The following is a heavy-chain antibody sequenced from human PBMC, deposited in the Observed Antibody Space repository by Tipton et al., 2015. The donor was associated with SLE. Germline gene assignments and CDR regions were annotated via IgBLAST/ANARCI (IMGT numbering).Heavy chain of an antibody. Sequence: SLRLSCAASGFTFSSYSMNWVRQAPGKGLEWVSSISSSSSYIYYADSVKGRFTISRDNAKNSLYLQMNSLRAEDTAVYYCARVVGSYNWFDPWGQGTLVTVSS. CDR3: ARVVGSYNWFDP. V-gene: IGHV3-21*01. D-gene: IGHD2-15*01. CDR1: GFTFSSYS. J-gene: IGHJ5*02. CDR2: ISSSSSYI.